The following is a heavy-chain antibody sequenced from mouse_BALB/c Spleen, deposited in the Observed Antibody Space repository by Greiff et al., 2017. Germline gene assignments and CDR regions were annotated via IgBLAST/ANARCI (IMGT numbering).Heavy chain of an antibody. D-gene: IGHD2-4*01. J-gene: IGHJ4*01. Sequence: EVQRVESGPSLVKPSQTLSLTCSVTGDSITSGYWNWIRKFPGNKLEYMGYISYSGSTYYNPSLKSRISITRDTSKNQYYLQLNSVTTEDTATYYCARSDYYDYDVGAMDYWGQGTSVTVSS. CDR1: GDSITSGY. V-gene: IGHV3-8*02. CDR2: ISYSGST. CDR3: ARSDYYDYDVGAMDY.